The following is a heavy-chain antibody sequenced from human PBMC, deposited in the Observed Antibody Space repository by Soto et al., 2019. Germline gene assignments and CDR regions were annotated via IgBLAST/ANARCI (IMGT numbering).Heavy chain of an antibody. CDR3: ARVVVAGTSPPPHGFYY. CDR2: ISAYIGDT. V-gene: IGHV1-18*01. D-gene: IGHD6-19*01. Sequence: GASVKVSCKASDYTFTSYGISWVRQAPGQGLEWMGWISAYIGDTNYAQKFQGRVTMTTDTSTRTAYMELRSLTSDDTAVYYCARVVVAGTSPPPHGFYYWGQGTLVTVSS. CDR1: DYTFTSYG. J-gene: IGHJ4*02.